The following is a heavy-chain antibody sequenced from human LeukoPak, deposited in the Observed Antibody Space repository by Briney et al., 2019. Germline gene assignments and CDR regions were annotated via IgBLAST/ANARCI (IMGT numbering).Heavy chain of an antibody. J-gene: IGHJ5*01. CDR2: ISDSGTTE. CDR1: GFSLSSFQ. D-gene: IGHD2-8*01. V-gene: IGHV3-48*03. Sequence: GGSLRLSCAASGFSLSSFQMNWVRQAPGKGLEWVSYISDSGTTEYYADSVKGRFTISRDNAKNSLYLQMNSLTGEDTALYYCARDGTTNRYNWFDSWGQGTLVTVSS. CDR3: ARDGTTNRYNWFDS.